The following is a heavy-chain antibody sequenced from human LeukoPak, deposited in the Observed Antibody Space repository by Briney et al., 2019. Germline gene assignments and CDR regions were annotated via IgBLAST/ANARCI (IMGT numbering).Heavy chain of an antibody. CDR3: ARDPRNYYGSESYYNHYYYYYGMDV. Sequence: SVKVSCKASGGTFSSYAISWVRQAPGQGLEWMGRIIPILGIANYAQKFQGRVTITADKSTSTAYMELSSLRSEDTAVYYCARDPRNYYGSESYYNHYYYYYGMDVWGQGTTVTVSS. CDR1: GGTFSSYA. J-gene: IGHJ6*02. CDR2: IIPILGIA. V-gene: IGHV1-69*04. D-gene: IGHD3-10*01.